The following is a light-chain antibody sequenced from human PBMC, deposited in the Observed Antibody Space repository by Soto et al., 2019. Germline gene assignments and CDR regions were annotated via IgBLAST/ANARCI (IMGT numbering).Light chain of an antibody. CDR2: GAS. Sequence: EILLTQSPGTLSLSPGERATLSCRASQSVTSSYLAWYQQNPGQAPRLLIYGASSRATGIPDRFSGSGSGTDFTLTISRLEPEDFAVYYCQQYGDSRTFGQGTKVEIK. V-gene: IGKV3-20*01. CDR3: QQYGDSRT. CDR1: QSVTSSY. J-gene: IGKJ1*01.